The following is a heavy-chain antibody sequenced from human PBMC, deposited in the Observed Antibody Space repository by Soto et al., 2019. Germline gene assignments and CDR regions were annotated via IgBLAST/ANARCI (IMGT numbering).Heavy chain of an antibody. CDR2: IYSGGST. V-gene: IGHV3-53*01. Sequence: EVQLVEFGGGLIQPVGSLRLSCSASGFTVSSNYMSWVRQAPGKGLEWVSVIYSGGSTYYADSVKGRFTISRDNSKNTLYLQMNSLRAEDTAVYYCARDRVESGYPEYFQHWGQGTLVTVSS. D-gene: IGHD3-22*01. CDR3: ARDRVESGYPEYFQH. CDR1: GFTVSSNY. J-gene: IGHJ1*01.